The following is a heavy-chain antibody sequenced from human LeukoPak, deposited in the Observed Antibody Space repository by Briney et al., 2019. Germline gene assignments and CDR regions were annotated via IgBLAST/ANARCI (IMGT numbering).Heavy chain of an antibody. V-gene: IGHV4-61*08. D-gene: IGHD2-15*01. Sequence: SETLSLTCTVSGGSISSGGYYWSWIRQHPGKGLEWIGYIYYSGSTNYNPSLKSRVTISVDTSKNQFSLKLSSVTAADTAVYYCARDLGDDIVAFDYWGQGTLVTVSS. CDR2: IYYSGST. CDR1: GGSISSGGYY. CDR3: ARDLGDDIVAFDY. J-gene: IGHJ4*02.